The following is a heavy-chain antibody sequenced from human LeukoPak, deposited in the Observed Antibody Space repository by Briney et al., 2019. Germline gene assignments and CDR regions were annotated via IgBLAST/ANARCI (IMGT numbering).Heavy chain of an antibody. CDR1: GEYFSGYY. D-gene: IGHD2-21*02. J-gene: IGHJ6*03. CDR3: ARSPCSGDCYPTYYYYMDV. Sequence: SETLSLTCSVYGEYFSGYYWSWIRQPPGKGLEWIGEINHSGDTNYNPSLKSRVTISVDTSRNQFSLKLSSVTAADTAVYYCARSPCSGDCYPTYYYYMDVWGKGTTVTVSS. CDR2: INHSGDT. V-gene: IGHV4-34*01.